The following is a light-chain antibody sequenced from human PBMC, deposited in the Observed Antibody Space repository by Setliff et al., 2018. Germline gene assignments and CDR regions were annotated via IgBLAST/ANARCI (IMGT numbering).Light chain of an antibody. CDR3: SSYRSSSTLVV. Sequence: QSALTQPASVSGSPGQSITISCIGTSSDVGDSYNYVSWYQHYPGKAPKLMIYDVTNRPSGISNRFSGSKSGNTASLTISGLQAYDEALYYCSSYRSSSTLVVFGGGTKVTVL. V-gene: IGLV2-14*03. J-gene: IGLJ2*01. CDR1: SSDVGDSYNY. CDR2: DVT.